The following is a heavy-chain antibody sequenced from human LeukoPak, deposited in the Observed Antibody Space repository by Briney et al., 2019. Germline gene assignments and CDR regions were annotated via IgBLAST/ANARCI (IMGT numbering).Heavy chain of an antibody. CDR3: ARSDRDGYNG. V-gene: IGHV4-59*10. Sequence: SETLSLTCAVFGGSFDGYYWSWIRQPAGKGLEWIGRIYTSGSTNYNPSLKSRVTISVDTSKNQFSLKLSSVTAADTAVYYCARSDRDGYNGWGQGTLVTVSS. CDR1: GGSFDGYY. CDR2: IYTSGST. J-gene: IGHJ4*02. D-gene: IGHD5-24*01.